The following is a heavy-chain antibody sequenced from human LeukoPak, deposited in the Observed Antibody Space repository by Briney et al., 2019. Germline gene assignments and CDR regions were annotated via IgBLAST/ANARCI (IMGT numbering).Heavy chain of an antibody. D-gene: IGHD6-6*01. V-gene: IGHV2-5*01. J-gene: IGHJ4*02. CDR2: IYWNDDK. CDR3: AHRQGSSSGGGLDS. CDR1: GFSLSTTGQG. Sequence: SGPTLVNPTQTLTLTCTFSGFSLSTTGQGVGWIRHPPGKALKWLAAIYWNDDKRYSPSLKSRLTITKDTSKNQVVLTMTNMDPVDTATYFCAHRQGSSSGGGLDSWGQGTLVTVSS.